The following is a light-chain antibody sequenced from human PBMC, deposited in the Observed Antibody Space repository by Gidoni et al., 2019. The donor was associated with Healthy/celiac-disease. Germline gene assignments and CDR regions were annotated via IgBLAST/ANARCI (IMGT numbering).Light chain of an antibody. J-gene: IGKJ1*01. CDR3: QQYNSYSLT. Sequence: DIQMTQSPSTLSASVGDRVTITYRASQSISSWLAWYQQKRGKAPKLLIYDASSLESGVPSRFSGSGSGTEFTLTISSLQPDDFATYYCQQYNSYSLTFGQGTKVEIK. CDR1: QSISSW. CDR2: DAS. V-gene: IGKV1-5*01.